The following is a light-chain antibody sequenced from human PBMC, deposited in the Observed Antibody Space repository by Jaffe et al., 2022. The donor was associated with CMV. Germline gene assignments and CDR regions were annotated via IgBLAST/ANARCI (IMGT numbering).Light chain of an antibody. CDR2: KAS. CDR3: QQYNSDLT. J-gene: IGKJ1*01. CDR1: QGISTW. Sequence: DIQMTQSPSTLSASVGDRVTITCRASQGISTWLAWYQQRPGKGPELLIYKASTLERGVPSRFSGSGSGTEFTLTITSLQPDDFATYYCQQYNSDLTFGQGTKVEVK. V-gene: IGKV1-5*03.